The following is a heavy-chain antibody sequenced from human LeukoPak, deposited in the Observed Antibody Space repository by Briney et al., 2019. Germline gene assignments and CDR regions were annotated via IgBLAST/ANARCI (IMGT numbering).Heavy chain of an antibody. V-gene: IGHV4-39*01. J-gene: IGHJ3*02. D-gene: IGHD3-22*01. Sequence: PSETLSLTCTVSGGSISSSSYYWGWIRQPPGKGLEWIGSIYYSGSTYYNPSLKSRVTIPVDTSKNQFSLKLSSVTAADTAVYYCARHPDYYDSSGYYQIPAFDIWGQGTMVTVSS. CDR2: IYYSGST. CDR1: GGSISSSSYY. CDR3: ARHPDYYDSSGYYQIPAFDI.